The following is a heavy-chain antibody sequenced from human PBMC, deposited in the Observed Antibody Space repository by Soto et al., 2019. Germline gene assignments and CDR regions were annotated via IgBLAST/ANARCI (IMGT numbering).Heavy chain of an antibody. Sequence: GGSLRLSCAASGFTFSSYWMSWVRQAPGKGLEWVANIKQDGSEKYYVDSVKGRFTISRDNTKNSLYLQMNSLRAEDTAVYYCARDQKQWLVRGYYYYYMDVWGKGTTVTVSS. CDR1: GFTFSSYW. CDR2: IKQDGSEK. J-gene: IGHJ6*03. CDR3: ARDQKQWLVRGYYYYYMDV. D-gene: IGHD6-19*01. V-gene: IGHV3-7*01.